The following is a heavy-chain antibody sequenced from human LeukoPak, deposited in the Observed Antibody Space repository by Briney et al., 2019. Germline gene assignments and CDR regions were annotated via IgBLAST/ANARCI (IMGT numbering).Heavy chain of an antibody. CDR3: ARGDSSGYYYFGY. D-gene: IGHD3-22*01. CDR1: GGTFSSYA. V-gene: IGHV1-69*13. J-gene: IGHJ4*02. Sequence: ASVKVSCKASGGTFSSYAISWVRQAPGQGLEWMGGIIPIFGTANYAQKFQGRVAITADESTSTAYMELSSLRSEDTAVYYCARGDSSGYYYFGYWGQGTLVTVSS. CDR2: IIPIFGTA.